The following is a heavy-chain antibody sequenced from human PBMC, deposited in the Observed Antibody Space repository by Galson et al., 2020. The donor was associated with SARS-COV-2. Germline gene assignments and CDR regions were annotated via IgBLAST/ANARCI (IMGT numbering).Heavy chain of an antibody. V-gene: IGHV3-72*01. J-gene: IGHJ4*02. CDR1: GFTFSDYY. D-gene: IGHD3-16*01. CDR2: SRNKAKSYTT. Sequence: GGSLRLSCATSGFTFSDYYMDWVRQAPGKGLEWVARSRNKAKSYTTDYAASVRGRFTISRDDSKKSVDLQMQSLKTEDTAVYYCARGGDGDYWGQGTLVTVSS. CDR3: ARGGDGDY.